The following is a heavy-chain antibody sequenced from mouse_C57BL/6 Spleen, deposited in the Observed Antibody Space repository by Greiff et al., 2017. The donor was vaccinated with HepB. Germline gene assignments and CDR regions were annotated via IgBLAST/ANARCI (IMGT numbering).Heavy chain of an antibody. D-gene: IGHD3-3*01. V-gene: IGHV1-4*01. J-gene: IGHJ2*01. Sequence: VQLQQSGAELARPGASVKMSCKASGYTFTSYTMHWVKQRPGQGLEWIGYINPSSGYTKYNQKFKDKATLTADKSSSTAYMQLSSLTSEDSAAYYCARRGTGVYFDYWGQGTTLTVSS. CDR3: ARRGTGVYFDY. CDR1: GYTFTSYT. CDR2: INPSSGYT.